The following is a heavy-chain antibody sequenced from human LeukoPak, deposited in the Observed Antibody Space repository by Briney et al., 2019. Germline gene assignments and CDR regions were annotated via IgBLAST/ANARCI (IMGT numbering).Heavy chain of an antibody. CDR2: INPNSGGT. CDR3: ARSICGGDCYPHDAFDI. J-gene: IGHJ3*02. Sequence: ASVKVSCKASGYTFTGYYMHWVRQAPGQGLEWMGWINPNSGGTNYAQKFQGRVTMTRDTSISTAYMELSRLRSDDTAVYYCARSICGGDCYPHDAFDIWGQGTMVTVSS. D-gene: IGHD2-21*02. CDR1: GYTFTGYY. V-gene: IGHV1-2*02.